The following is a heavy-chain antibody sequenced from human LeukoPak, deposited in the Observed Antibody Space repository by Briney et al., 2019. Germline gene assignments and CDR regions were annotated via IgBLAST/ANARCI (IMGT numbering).Heavy chain of an antibody. J-gene: IGHJ5*02. CDR1: GGTFSSYA. CDR2: IIPIFGTA. Sequence: ASVKVSCKASGGTFSSYAISWVRQAPGQGLEWMGGIIPIFGTANYAQKFQGRVTITADESTSTAYMELSSLRSEDTAVYYCARDKSQRAIAAAGTNWFDPWGQGTLVTVSS. CDR3: ARDKSQRAIAAAGTNWFDP. V-gene: IGHV1-69*13. D-gene: IGHD6-13*01.